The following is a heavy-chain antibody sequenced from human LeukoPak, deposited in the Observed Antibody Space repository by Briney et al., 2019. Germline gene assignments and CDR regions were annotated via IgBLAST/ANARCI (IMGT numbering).Heavy chain of an antibody. CDR3: ARVLTRIVQNAFDI. J-gene: IGHJ3*02. Sequence: NPSQTLSLTCSVSGGSFSSGGYYWSWIRQSPGKGLEWIGYLHYSGSTYYNPSLRSRLTFSVDTSKNQFSLDLSSVTAADTAVYYCARVLTRIVQNAFDIWGQGTMVTVSS. CDR2: LHYSGST. D-gene: IGHD3-22*01. V-gene: IGHV4-31*03. CDR1: GGSFSSGGYY.